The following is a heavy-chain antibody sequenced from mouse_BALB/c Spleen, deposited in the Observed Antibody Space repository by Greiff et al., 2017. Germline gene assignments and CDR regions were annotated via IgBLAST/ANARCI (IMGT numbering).Heavy chain of an antibody. Sequence: EVKLVESGGGLVQPGGSRKLSCAASGFTFSSFGMHWVRQAPEKGLEWVAYISSGSSTIYYADTVKGRFTISRDNPKNTLFLQMTSLRSEDTAMYYCARPSIYYDYAFDYWGQGTTLTVSS. J-gene: IGHJ2*01. D-gene: IGHD2-4*01. CDR2: ISSGSSTI. V-gene: IGHV5-17*02. CDR1: GFTFSSFG. CDR3: ARPSIYYDYAFDY.